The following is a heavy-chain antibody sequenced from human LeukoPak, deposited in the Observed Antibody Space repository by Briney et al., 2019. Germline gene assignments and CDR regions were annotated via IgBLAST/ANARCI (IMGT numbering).Heavy chain of an antibody. CDR2: IYYSGST. D-gene: IGHD2-2*01. Sequence: PSETLSLTCTVSGYSISSGYYWGWIRQPPGKGLEWIGSIYYSGSTYYNPSLKSRVTISVDTSKNQFSLKLNSVTAADTAVYYCARLPIVVVPSTSFDMWGQGTMVTVSS. CDR1: GYSISSGYY. J-gene: IGHJ3*02. CDR3: ARLPIVVVPSTSFDM. V-gene: IGHV4-38-2*02.